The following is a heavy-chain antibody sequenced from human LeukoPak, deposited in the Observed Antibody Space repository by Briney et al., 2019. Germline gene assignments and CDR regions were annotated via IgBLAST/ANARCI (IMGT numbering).Heavy chain of an antibody. V-gene: IGHV3-30*02. CDR2: IRFDGSYK. D-gene: IGHD2-8*01. CDR3: GILTLSPG. Sequence: GGSLRLSCAASGFTFSSYGMHWVRQAPGKGLEWVAFIRFDGSYKYYADSVKGRFTISRDNAKNTLYLQMNRLRVEDTAVYYCGILTLSPGWGQGTLVTVSS. J-gene: IGHJ4*02. CDR1: GFTFSSYG.